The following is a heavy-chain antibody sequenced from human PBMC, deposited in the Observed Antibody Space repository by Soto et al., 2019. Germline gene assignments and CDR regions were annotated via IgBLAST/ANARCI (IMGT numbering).Heavy chain of an antibody. Sequence: AAVKVSCKASGYTFTSYAMHWVRQAPGQRLEWMGWINAGNGNTKYSQKFQGRVTITRDTSASTAYMELSSLRSEDTAVYYCATEPYSTVADSYFDYWGQGTLVTVSS. CDR3: ATEPYSTVADSYFDY. J-gene: IGHJ4*02. CDR2: INAGNGNT. V-gene: IGHV1-3*01. D-gene: IGHD4-17*01. CDR1: GYTFTSYA.